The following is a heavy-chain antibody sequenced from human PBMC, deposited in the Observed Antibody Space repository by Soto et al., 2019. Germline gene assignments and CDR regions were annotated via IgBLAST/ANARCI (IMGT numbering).Heavy chain of an antibody. J-gene: IGHJ4*02. CDR3: IRGVDSSFDY. V-gene: IGHV6-1*01. CDR1: GDSVASNRAT. Sequence: QTLSLTCVIFGDSVASNRATWNWVRQSPSRGLEWLGRTYYRSKWKNDYALSVNSRITINPDTSKNQLSLQLSSVTPDDTAIYYCIRGVDSSFDYWGQGTLVTAPQ. D-gene: IGHD6-13*01. CDR2: TYYRSKWKN.